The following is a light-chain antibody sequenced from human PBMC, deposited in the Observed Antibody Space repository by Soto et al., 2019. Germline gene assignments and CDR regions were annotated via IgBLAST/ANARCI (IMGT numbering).Light chain of an antibody. CDR1: QSVGSY. CDR3: QQRDKWPRT. J-gene: IGKJ2*01. CDR2: GAS. Sequence: EIVLTQSPATLSLSPGERATLSCRASQSVGSYLAWYQHKPGQAPRLLIYGASNRATDIPARFSGRGSGTDFTLTISSLESGDSAVYSCQQRDKWPRTFGQGTKLEIK. V-gene: IGKV3-11*01.